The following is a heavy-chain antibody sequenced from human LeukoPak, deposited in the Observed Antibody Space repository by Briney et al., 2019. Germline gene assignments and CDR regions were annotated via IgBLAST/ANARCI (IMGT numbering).Heavy chain of an antibody. J-gene: IGHJ6*03. CDR3: ARDSLTMVRGVIINYYYYYMDV. D-gene: IGHD3-10*01. V-gene: IGHV3-7*01. CDR1: GFTFSGSW. Sequence: GGSLRLSCAASGFTFSGSWMSWVRQAPGKGLEWVASIKRDESAIFYLASVKGRFTISRDNAKNSLYLQMNSLRAEDTAVYYCARDSLTMVRGVIINYYYYYMDVWGKGTTVTVSS. CDR2: IKRDESAI.